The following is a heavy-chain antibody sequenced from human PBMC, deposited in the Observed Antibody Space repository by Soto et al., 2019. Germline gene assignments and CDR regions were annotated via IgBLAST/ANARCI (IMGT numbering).Heavy chain of an antibody. CDR2: IIPIFGTA. J-gene: IGHJ6*02. CDR1: GGTFSSYA. CDR3: ARDLGIVVVPAAVYYYYYGMDV. D-gene: IGHD2-2*01. Sequence: ASVKVSCKASGGTFSSYAISWVRQAPGQGXEWMGGIIPIFGTANYAQKFQGRVTITADESTSTAYMELSSLRSEDTAVYYCARDLGIVVVPAAVYYYYYGMDVWGQGTTVTVSS. V-gene: IGHV1-69*13.